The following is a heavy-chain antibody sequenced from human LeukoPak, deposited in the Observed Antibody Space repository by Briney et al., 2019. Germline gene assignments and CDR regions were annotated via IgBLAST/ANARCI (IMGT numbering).Heavy chain of an antibody. D-gene: IGHD3-10*01. Sequence: ASVKVSCKASGYTFTGYYMHWVRQAPGQGLEWMGWISLNSGGTNYAQKFQGRVTMTRDTSISTAYMELSRLRSDDTAVYYCARNLGYYGSGSYFSQTDYWGQGTLVTVSS. V-gene: IGHV1-2*02. J-gene: IGHJ4*02. CDR2: ISLNSGGT. CDR1: GYTFTGYY. CDR3: ARNLGYYGSGSYFSQTDY.